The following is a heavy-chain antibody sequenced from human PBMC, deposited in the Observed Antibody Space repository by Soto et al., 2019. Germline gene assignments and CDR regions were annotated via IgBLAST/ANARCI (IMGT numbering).Heavy chain of an antibody. CDR1: GGTFSSYA. CDR2: IIPIFGTA. CDR3: ARGYYDSSGYFSRWFDP. V-gene: IGHV1-69*06. D-gene: IGHD3-22*01. Sequence: GASVKVSCKASGGTFSSYAISWVRQAPGQGLEWMGGIIPIFGTANYAQKFQGRVTITADKSTSTAYMGLSSLRSEDTAVYYCARGYYDSSGYFSRWFDPWGQGTLVTVSS. J-gene: IGHJ5*02.